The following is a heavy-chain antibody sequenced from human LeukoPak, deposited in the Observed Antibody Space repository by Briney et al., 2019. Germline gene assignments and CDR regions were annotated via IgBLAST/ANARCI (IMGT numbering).Heavy chain of an antibody. CDR2: IRSKAYGGTT. CDR3: TRDHATVTTFWATDAFDI. Sequence: QSGGSLRLSCTASGFTFGDYAMSWFRQAPGKGLEWVGFIRSKAYGGTTEYAASVKGRFTISRDDSKSIAYLQMNSLKTEDTAVYYCTRDHATVTTFWATDAFDIWGQGTMVTVPS. J-gene: IGHJ3*02. CDR1: GFTFGDYA. V-gene: IGHV3-49*03. D-gene: IGHD4-17*01.